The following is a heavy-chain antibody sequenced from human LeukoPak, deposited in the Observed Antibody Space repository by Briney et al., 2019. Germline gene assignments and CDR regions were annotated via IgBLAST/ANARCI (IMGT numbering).Heavy chain of an antibody. Sequence: SETLSLTCTVSGGSISSYYWSWIRQPPGKGLEYIGYISYSGSTNCNPSLKSRVTISIDRSKNQFSLKLSSVTAADTAVYYCASVTTDYYSYFDYWGQGTQVTVSS. V-gene: IGHV4-59*01. CDR2: ISYSGST. J-gene: IGHJ4*02. D-gene: IGHD3-9*01. CDR3: ASVTTDYYSYFDY. CDR1: GGSISSYY.